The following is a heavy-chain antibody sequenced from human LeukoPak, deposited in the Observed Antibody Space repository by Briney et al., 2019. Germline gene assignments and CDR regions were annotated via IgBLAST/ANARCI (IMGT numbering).Heavy chain of an antibody. CDR3: ARTGIAVAGKGSPKGDYFDY. Sequence: PGGSLRLSCAASGFTFSSYWMSWVRQAPGKGLEWVANIKQDGSEKYYVDSVKGRFTISRDNTKNSLYLQMNSLRAEDTAVYYCARTGIAVAGKGSPKGDYFDYWGQGALVTVSS. V-gene: IGHV3-7*01. CDR1: GFTFSSYW. CDR2: IKQDGSEK. D-gene: IGHD6-19*01. J-gene: IGHJ4*02.